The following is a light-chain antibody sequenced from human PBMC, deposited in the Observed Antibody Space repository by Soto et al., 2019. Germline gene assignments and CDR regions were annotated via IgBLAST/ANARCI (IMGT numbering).Light chain of an antibody. V-gene: IGKV3-15*01. CDR1: QSIGSN. Sequence: EIVLTQSPATLSLSPGERATLSCRASQSIGSNLAWYLQKPGQAPRLLIYGASTRATGLPARFSGSGSGTEFTLTISNLQSEDFAVYYCQQYYNWPRTFGQGTKVDI. J-gene: IGKJ1*01. CDR2: GAS. CDR3: QQYYNWPRT.